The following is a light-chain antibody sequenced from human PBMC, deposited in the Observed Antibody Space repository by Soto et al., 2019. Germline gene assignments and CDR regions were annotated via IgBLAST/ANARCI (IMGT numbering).Light chain of an antibody. J-gene: IGLJ1*01. CDR2: EGN. CDR3: CSYAGTNTFV. CDR1: SSDVGSYNL. Sequence: QSVLTPPASVSGSPGQSITISCTGTSSDVGSYNLVSWYQQHPGKAPKLMIYEGNKRPSGVSNRFSGSKSANTASLTNSGLQTEDEADYYCCSYAGTNTFVFGTGTKLTVL. V-gene: IGLV2-23*01.